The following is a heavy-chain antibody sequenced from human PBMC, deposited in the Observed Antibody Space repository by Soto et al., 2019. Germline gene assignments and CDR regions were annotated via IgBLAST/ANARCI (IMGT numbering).Heavy chain of an antibody. CDR2: IYWDDSK. CDR3: AHKGPEDWPLDY. Sequence: QITLKESGPTLVRPTQTLTLTCAFSGFSLSTSGVGVGWIRQPPGKALEWLAVIYWDDSKHYSPSLRSRLTITKDTSKNQVVLTMTNMDPMDTGTYYGAHKGPEDWPLDYWCQGTLVTVSS. V-gene: IGHV2-5*02. D-gene: IGHD3-9*01. CDR1: GFSLSTSGVG. J-gene: IGHJ4*02.